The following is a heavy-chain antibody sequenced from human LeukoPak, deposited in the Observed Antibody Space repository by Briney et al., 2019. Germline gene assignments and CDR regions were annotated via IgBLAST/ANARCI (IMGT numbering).Heavy chain of an antibody. V-gene: IGHV1-69*13. D-gene: IGHD2-2*01. J-gene: IGHJ5*01. CDR2: IIPIFGTA. Sequence: ASVKVSCKASGGTFSSYAISWVRQAPGQGLEWMGGIIPIFGTANYAQKFQGRVTITADESTSTAYMELSSLRSEDTAVYYCAGGATYCSSTSCYAGWFDSWGQGTLVTVSS. CDR3: AGGATYCSSTSCYAGWFDS. CDR1: GGTFSSYA.